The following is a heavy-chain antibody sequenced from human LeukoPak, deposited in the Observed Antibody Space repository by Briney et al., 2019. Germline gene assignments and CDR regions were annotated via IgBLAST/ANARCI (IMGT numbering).Heavy chain of an antibody. D-gene: IGHD3-10*01. CDR1: GFTFSNYG. CDR3: ARGYGSGSYPIDY. V-gene: IGHV3-33*01. J-gene: IGHJ4*02. Sequence: QPGRSLRLSCAASGFTFSNYGMHWVRQAPGKGLEWVAVIWYDGSNKYYADSVKGRFTISRDNSKNTLYLQMNSLRDDDTAVYHCARGYGSGSYPIDYWGQGTLVTVSS. CDR2: IWYDGSNK.